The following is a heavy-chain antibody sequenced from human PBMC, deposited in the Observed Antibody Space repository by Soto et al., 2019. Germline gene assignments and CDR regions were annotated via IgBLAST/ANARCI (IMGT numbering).Heavy chain of an antibody. V-gene: IGHV1-69*13. CDR1: GGTFSSYA. Sequence: ASGKVSWKASGGTFSSYAISWVRQAPGQGLEWMGGIIPIFGTANYAQKFQGRVTITADESTSTAYMELSSLRSEDTAVYYCAREGPNYYDRSGRYFDYWGQGTLVTVSS. CDR2: IIPIFGTA. D-gene: IGHD3-22*01. J-gene: IGHJ4*02. CDR3: AREGPNYYDRSGRYFDY.